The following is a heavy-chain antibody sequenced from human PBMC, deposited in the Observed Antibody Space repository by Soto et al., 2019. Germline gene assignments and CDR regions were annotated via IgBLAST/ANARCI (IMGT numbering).Heavy chain of an antibody. J-gene: IGHJ5*02. V-gene: IGHV2-5*02. Sequence: QITLKESGPTLVKPTQTLTLTCTFSGFSLSTSGVGVGWIRQPPGKALEWLALIYWDDDKRYSPSLKSRLTITKDTSKNQVVLTMTNMDPVDTATYYCAHSLYDSSGYSSLGQNWFDPWGQGTLVTVSS. D-gene: IGHD3-22*01. CDR3: AHSLYDSSGYSSLGQNWFDP. CDR1: GFSLSTSGVG. CDR2: IYWDDDK.